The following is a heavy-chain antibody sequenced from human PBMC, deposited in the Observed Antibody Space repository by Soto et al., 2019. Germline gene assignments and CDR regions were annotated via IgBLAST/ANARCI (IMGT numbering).Heavy chain of an antibody. D-gene: IGHD3-22*01. CDR2: IYYSGST. J-gene: IGHJ4*02. V-gene: IGHV4-30-2*01. CDR3: ARDISGYYYAYFDY. CDR1: GGSISSGGYY. Sequence: TPSLTCTVSGGSISSGGYYWSWIRQPPGKGLEWIGYIYYSGSTYYNPSLKSRVTISVDTSKNQFSLKLSSVTAADTAVYYCARDISGYYYAYFDYWGQGTLVTVSS.